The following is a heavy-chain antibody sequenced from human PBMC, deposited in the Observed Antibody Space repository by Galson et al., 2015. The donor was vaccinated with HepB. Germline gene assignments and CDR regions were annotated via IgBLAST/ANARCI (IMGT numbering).Heavy chain of an antibody. CDR2: IYHSGST. D-gene: IGHD3-3*01. CDR1: GGSISSGGYS. V-gene: IGHV4-30-2*01. CDR3: ARGSPSDFWSGATLDY. J-gene: IGHJ4*02. Sequence: TLSLTCAVSGGSISSGGYSWSWIRQPPGKGLEWIGYIYHSGSTYYNPSLKSRVTISVDRSKNQFSLKLSSVTAADTAVYYCARGSPSDFWSGATLDYWGQGTLVTVSS.